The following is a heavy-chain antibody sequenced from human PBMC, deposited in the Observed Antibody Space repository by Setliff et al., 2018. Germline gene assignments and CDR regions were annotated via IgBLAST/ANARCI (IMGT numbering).Heavy chain of an antibody. D-gene: IGHD3-16*02. J-gene: IGHJ3*01. CDR1: GFSFSSFW. CDR2: IKQDGSDK. CDR3: ARVANPGSNSCYRPLDV. Sequence: GGSLSLSCAASGFSFSSFWMNWVRQAPGKGLEWVANIKQDGSDKYYVDSVKGRFTVSRDNANKSLFLQMNSLRAEDTAVYYCARVANPGSNSCYRPLDVWGQGTMVTVSS. V-gene: IGHV3-7*03.